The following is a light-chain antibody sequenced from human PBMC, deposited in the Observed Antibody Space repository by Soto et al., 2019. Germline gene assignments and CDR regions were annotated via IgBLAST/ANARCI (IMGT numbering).Light chain of an antibody. Sequence: QSALTQPASVSGSPGQSITISCTGTSSDVGFYNYVSWYQQHPGKAPKLMIYDVSSRPSGVSNRFSGSKSGNSASLTISGLQAEDEADYYCSSYTSSSTLDVFGTGTKLTVL. CDR2: DVS. CDR1: SSDVGFYNY. J-gene: IGLJ1*01. CDR3: SSYTSSSTLDV. V-gene: IGLV2-14*01.